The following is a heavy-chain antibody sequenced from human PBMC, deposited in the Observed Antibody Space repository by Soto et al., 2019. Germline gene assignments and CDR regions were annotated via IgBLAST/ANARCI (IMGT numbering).Heavy chain of an antibody. CDR3: ASRLTYKYHRSGYSDY. J-gene: IGHJ4*02. CDR2: INHSGST. Sequence: SETLSLTCAVYGGSFSGYYWSWIRQPPGKGLEWIGEINHSGSTNYNPSLKSRVTISVDTSKNQFSLKLSSVTAADTAVYYCASRLTYKYHRSGYSDYWCTGILVTVFS. V-gene: IGHV4-34*01. CDR1: GGSFSGYY. D-gene: IGHD3-22*01.